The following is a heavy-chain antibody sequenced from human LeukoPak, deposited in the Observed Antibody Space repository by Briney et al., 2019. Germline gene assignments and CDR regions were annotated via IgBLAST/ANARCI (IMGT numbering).Heavy chain of an antibody. D-gene: IGHD3-10*01. CDR2: IIPIFGTA. CDR1: GGTFSSYA. V-gene: IGHV1-69*13. Sequence: SVKVSCTASGGTFSSYAISWVRQAPGQGLEWMGGIIPIFGTANYAQRFQGRVTIIADESTSTAYMELSSLRSEDTAVYYCARGPRITLVRGGQWYYYMDVWGKGTTVTISS. CDR3: ARGPRITLVRGGQWYYYMDV. J-gene: IGHJ6*03.